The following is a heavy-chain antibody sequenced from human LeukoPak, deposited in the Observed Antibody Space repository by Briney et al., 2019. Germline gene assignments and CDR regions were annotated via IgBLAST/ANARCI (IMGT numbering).Heavy chain of an antibody. V-gene: IGHV1-2*06. CDR2: INPSSGGT. Sequence: ASVKVSCKASGYTFSGHYLHWVRQAPGQGLEWMGRINPSSGGTNYAQKFQGRVTMTRDTSISTAYMELSGLRSDDTAVYYCARYITVGATYQHFDYWGQGTLVTVSS. CDR3: ARYITVGATYQHFDY. CDR1: GYTFSGHY. D-gene: IGHD1-26*01. J-gene: IGHJ4*02.